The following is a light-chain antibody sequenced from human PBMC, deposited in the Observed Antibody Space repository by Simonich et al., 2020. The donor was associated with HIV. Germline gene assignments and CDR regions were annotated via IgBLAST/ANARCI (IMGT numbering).Light chain of an antibody. V-gene: IGLV8-61*01. Sequence: QTVVTQEPSFSVSPGGTVTLTCGLSSGSVSTSYYPSWYQQTPGQAPRTLIYNTTTRSSGVPDRFSGSILVNKAALTITGAQADDESDYYCVLYMGSGISVFGGGTKLTVL. CDR3: VLYMGSGISV. J-gene: IGLJ3*02. CDR1: SGSVSTSYY. CDR2: NTT.